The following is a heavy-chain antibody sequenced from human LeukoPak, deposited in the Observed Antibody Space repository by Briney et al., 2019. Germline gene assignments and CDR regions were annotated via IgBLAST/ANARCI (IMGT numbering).Heavy chain of an antibody. V-gene: IGHV5-51*01. D-gene: IGHD6-19*01. Sequence: GESLKISCKGSGYSFTSYWIGWVRQMPGKGLEWMGIIYPGDSDTRYSPSFQGQVTISADKSISTAYLQWSSLKASDTAMYYCARQRMGLWAVAENYGYFDYWGQGTLVTVSS. CDR3: ARQRMGLWAVAENYGYFDY. J-gene: IGHJ4*02. CDR1: GYSFTSYW. CDR2: IYPGDSDT.